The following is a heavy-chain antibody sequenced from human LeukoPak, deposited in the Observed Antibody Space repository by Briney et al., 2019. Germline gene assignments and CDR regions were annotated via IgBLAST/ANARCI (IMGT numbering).Heavy chain of an antibody. CDR3: ATDVGTSGWYTFDF. CDR1: GDSVSSKNGA. J-gene: IGHJ4*02. Sequence: SQTLSLTCAISGDSVSSKNGAWNWIRQSPSRGLEWLGRTYYRSEWYSDYAVSVRGRATINPDTSKNQFSLQLHSVTPEDTAVYYCATDVGTSGWYTFDFWGQGSLVTVTS. CDR2: TYYRSEWYS. V-gene: IGHV6-1*01. D-gene: IGHD6-19*01.